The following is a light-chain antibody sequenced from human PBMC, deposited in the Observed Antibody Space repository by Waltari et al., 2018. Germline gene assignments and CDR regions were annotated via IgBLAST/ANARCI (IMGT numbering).Light chain of an antibody. CDR2: GQD. J-gene: IGLJ3*02. V-gene: IGLV3-19*01. CDR1: SLRRYY. Sequence: SSELTQDPAVSVALGQTVSITCQGDSLRRYYASWYQQRPGQAPILILYGQDNRPSGIPDRFSGSTSVNTASLTITGAQAEDEADYYCLSRDTTSTRVFGGGTRLTV. CDR3: LSRDTTSTRV.